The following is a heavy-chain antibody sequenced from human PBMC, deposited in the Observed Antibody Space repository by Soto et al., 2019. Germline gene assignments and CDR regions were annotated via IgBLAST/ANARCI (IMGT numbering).Heavy chain of an antibody. J-gene: IGHJ6*04. D-gene: IGHD3-10*02. CDR2: ISAYSGNT. Sequence: ASVKVSCKASGYTFTSYGISWVRQASGQGLERMGWISAYSGNTNYAQKLQGRVTMTTDTSTSTAYMELRSLRSDDTAVYYCARSWCSGSLKYYYYYYGMDVWGKGTTVTVSS. V-gene: IGHV1-18*01. CDR1: GYTFTSYG. CDR3: ARSWCSGSLKYYYYYYGMDV.